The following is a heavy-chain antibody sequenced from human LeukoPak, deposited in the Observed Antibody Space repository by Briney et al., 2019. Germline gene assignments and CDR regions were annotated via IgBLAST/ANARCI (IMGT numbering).Heavy chain of an antibody. Sequence: ASVKVSCKASGGTFSSYAISWVRQAPGQGLEWMGWISAYNGNTNYAQKLQGRVTMTTDTSTSTAYMELRSLRSDDTAVYYCARDSDLNWFDPWGQGTLVTVSS. V-gene: IGHV1-18*01. CDR1: GGTFSSYA. J-gene: IGHJ5*02. CDR2: ISAYNGNT. CDR3: ARDSDLNWFDP.